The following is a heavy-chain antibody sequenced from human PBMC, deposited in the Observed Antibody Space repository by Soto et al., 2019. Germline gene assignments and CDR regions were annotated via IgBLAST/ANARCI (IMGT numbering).Heavy chain of an antibody. Sequence: QVPLVQSGAEVKKPGASVKVSCKASGYTFTSYDINWVRQATGQGLEWMGWMNPNSGNTGYAQKFQGRVTMTRNTSISTAYMELSSLRSEDTAVYYCARGRYCTNGVCYHNWFDPWGQGTLVTVSS. CDR2: MNPNSGNT. CDR3: ARGRYCTNGVCYHNWFDP. V-gene: IGHV1-8*01. CDR1: GYTFTSYD. D-gene: IGHD2-8*01. J-gene: IGHJ5*02.